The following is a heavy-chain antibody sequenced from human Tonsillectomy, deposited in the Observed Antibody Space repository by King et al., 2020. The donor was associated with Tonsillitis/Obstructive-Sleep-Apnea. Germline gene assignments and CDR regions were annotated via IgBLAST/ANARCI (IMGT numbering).Heavy chain of an antibody. J-gene: IGHJ6*03. V-gene: IGHV4-34*01. CDR1: GGSFSGYY. CDR2: ISHSGST. D-gene: IGHD3-10*01. Sequence: VQLQQWGAGLLKPSETLSLTCAVYGGSFSGYYRSWVRLPPGKGLEWIGEISHSGSTNYNPSLKNRVTISVDTSKNQFSLKLSSVTAADTAVYYCARGSRIMARGVEHYYYMDVRGKGTTVTVSS. CDR3: ARGSRIMARGVEHYYYMDV.